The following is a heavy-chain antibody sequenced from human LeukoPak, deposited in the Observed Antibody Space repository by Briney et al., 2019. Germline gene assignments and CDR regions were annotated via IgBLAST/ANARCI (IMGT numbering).Heavy chain of an antibody. J-gene: IGHJ4*02. Sequence: KPSETLSLTCAVYGGSFSGYYWSWIRQPPGKGLEWIGEINHSGSTNYNPSLKSRVTISVDTSENQFSLKLSSVTAADTAVYYCARGRGGYCSSTSCYNFDYWGQGTLVTVS. CDR1: GGSFSGYY. CDR2: INHSGST. D-gene: IGHD2-2*02. V-gene: IGHV4-34*01. CDR3: ARGRGGYCSSTSCYNFDY.